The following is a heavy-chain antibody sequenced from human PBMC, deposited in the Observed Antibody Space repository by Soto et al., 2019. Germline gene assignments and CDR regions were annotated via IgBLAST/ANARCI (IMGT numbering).Heavy chain of an antibody. J-gene: IGHJ5*02. CDR2: IYYSGST. D-gene: IGHD3-9*01. V-gene: IGHV4-31*03. Sequence: SETLSLTCTVSGGSISSGGYYWSWIRQHPGKGLEWIGYIYYSGSTYYNPSLKSRVTISVDTSKNQFSLKLSSVTAADTAVYYCARSPNLTHYDILTGPNSFDPWGQGTLVTVSS. CDR1: GGSISSGGYY. CDR3: ARSPNLTHYDILTGPNSFDP.